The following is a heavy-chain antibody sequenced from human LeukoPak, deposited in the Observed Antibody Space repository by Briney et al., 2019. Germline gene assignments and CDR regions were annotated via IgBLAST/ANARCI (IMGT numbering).Heavy chain of an antibody. CDR3: ARDPGRITMVRGVFDY. Sequence: ASVKVSCKASGYTFTSYGISWVRQAPGQGLEWMGWISAYNGNTNYAQKLQGRVTMTTDTSTSTAYMELRSPRSDDTAVYYCARDPGRITMVRGVFDYWGQGTLVTVSS. CDR2: ISAYNGNT. D-gene: IGHD3-10*01. J-gene: IGHJ4*02. V-gene: IGHV1-18*04. CDR1: GYTFTSYG.